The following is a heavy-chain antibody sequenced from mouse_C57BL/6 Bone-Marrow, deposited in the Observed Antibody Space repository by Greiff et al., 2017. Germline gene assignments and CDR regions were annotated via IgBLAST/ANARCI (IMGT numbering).Heavy chain of an antibody. CDR3: TTVDDYNY. CDR1: GFNIKDDY. CDR2: IDPENGDT. V-gene: IGHV14-4*01. D-gene: IGHD2-13*01. Sequence: VQLQQSGAELVRPGASVKLSCTASGFNIKDDYMHWVKQRPEQGLEWIGWIDPENGDTEYASKFQGKATITADKSSNTAYLQLSSLTSEDTAVYCCTTVDDYNYWGQGTTLTVSS. J-gene: IGHJ2*01.